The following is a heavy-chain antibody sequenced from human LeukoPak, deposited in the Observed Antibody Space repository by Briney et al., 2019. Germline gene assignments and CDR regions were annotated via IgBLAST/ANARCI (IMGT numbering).Heavy chain of an antibody. J-gene: IGHJ6*03. V-gene: IGHV4-59*12. Sequence: SETLSLTCTVSGGSISSYYWSWIRQPPGKGLEWIGYIYYSGSTNYNPSLKSRVTISVDTSKNQFSLKLSSVTAADTAVYYCATDTVAVAGTQNSYYYMDVWGKGTTVTVSS. D-gene: IGHD6-19*01. CDR3: ATDTVAVAGTQNSYYYMDV. CDR1: GGSISSYY. CDR2: IYYSGST.